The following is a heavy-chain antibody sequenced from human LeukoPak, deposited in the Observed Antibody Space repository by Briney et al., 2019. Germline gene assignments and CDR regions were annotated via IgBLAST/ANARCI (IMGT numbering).Heavy chain of an antibody. V-gene: IGHV4-59*08. CDR1: GGSISSYY. Sequence: SETLSLTCTVSGGSISSYYWSWIRRPPGKGLEWIGYIYYSGSTNYNPSLKSRVTISVDTSKNQFSLKLSSVTAADTAVYYCARQYYYDSSAYDHWGQGTLVTVSS. J-gene: IGHJ4*02. CDR3: ARQYYYDSSAYDH. CDR2: IYYSGST. D-gene: IGHD3-22*01.